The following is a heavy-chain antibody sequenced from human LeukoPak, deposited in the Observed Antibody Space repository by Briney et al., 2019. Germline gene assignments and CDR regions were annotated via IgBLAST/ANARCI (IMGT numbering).Heavy chain of an antibody. CDR1: GFSFRDYY. J-gene: IGHJ2*01. Sequence: GGSLRLSCAASGFSFRDYYMSWIRQAPGKGLEWISYISSSAGTIHYVDSVKGRFTISRDNAKNSLYLQMDSLRVEDTAVYYCATSVTRRRLDWFIDLWGRGTLVSVSS. V-gene: IGHV3-11*04. CDR2: ISSSAGTI. CDR3: ATSVTRRRLDWFIDL. D-gene: IGHD4-17*01.